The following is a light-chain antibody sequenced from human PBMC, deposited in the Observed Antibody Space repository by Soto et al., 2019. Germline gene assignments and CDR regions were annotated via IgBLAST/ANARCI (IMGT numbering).Light chain of an antibody. J-gene: IGKJ3*01. CDR3: QQYYSTPQFT. CDR2: WAS. V-gene: IGKV4-1*01. Sequence: DIVMTQSPDSLAVSLGERATINCKSSQSVLYSSNNKNYLAWYQQKPGQPPKLLIYWASTRESGVPDRFSGSGSGTDFTLTISRLQAEDVAVYYCQQYYSTPQFTFGPGTKVDIK. CDR1: QSVLYSSNNKNY.